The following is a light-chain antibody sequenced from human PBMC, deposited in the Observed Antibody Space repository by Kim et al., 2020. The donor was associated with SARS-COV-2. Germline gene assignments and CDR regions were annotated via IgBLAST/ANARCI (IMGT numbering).Light chain of an antibody. V-gene: IGKV3-20*01. CDR1: HSVASRY. CDR2: GAS. CDR3: QQYGTLPYT. Sequence: PGERASLSCRASHSVASRYLAWYQLKPGQAPRLLIFGASSWAAGVPDRFTGSGSGTDFTLTISSLEPEDFAMYYCQQYGTLPYTFGQGTKLEI. J-gene: IGKJ2*01.